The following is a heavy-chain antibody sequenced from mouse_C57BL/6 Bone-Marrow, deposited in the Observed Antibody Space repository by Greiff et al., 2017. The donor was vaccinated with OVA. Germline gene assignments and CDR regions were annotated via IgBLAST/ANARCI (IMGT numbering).Heavy chain of an antibody. Sequence: VMLQQPGAELVRPGTSVKVSCKASGYAFTNYLIEWVKQRPGQGLEWIGVLNPGSGGTNYNEKFKGKATLTADKSSSTAYMQLSSLTSEDSAVYFCARGRRRDYWGQGTTLTVSS. CDR1: GYAFTNYL. J-gene: IGHJ2*01. CDR2: LNPGSGGT. CDR3: ARGRRRDY. V-gene: IGHV1-54*01.